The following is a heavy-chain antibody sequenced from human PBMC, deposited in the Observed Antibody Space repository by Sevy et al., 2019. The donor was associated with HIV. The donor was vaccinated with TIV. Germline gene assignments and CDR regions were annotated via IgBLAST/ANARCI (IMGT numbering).Heavy chain of an antibody. V-gene: IGHV4-61*02. CDR1: GGSISSGSYY. D-gene: IGHD6-19*01. J-gene: IGHJ4*02. CDR2: IYTSGST. Sequence: SETLSLTCTVSGGSISSGSYYWSWIRQPAGKGLEWIGRIYTSGSTNYNPSLKSRVTMSVDTSKNQFSLKLSSVTAADTAVYYCARFSYSSGWPAGDYWGQGTLVTVSS. CDR3: ARFSYSSGWPAGDY.